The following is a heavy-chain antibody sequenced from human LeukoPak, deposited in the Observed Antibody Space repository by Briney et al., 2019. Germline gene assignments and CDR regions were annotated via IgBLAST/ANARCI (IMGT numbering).Heavy chain of an antibody. CDR2: IKQDGSEK. CDR3: ARGGQWAAASVYFDY. V-gene: IGHV3-7*01. D-gene: IGHD6-13*01. J-gene: IGHJ4*02. CDR1: GFTFSSYW. Sequence: PGGSLRLSCAASGFTFSSYWMSWVRQAPGKGLEWVANIKQDGSEKYYVDSVKGRFTISRDNAKNSLYLQMNGLRAEDTAVYYCARGGQWAAASVYFDYWGQGTLVTVSS.